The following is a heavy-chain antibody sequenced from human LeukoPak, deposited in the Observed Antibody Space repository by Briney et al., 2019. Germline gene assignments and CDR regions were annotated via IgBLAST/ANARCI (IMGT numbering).Heavy chain of an antibody. CDR1: GYTFTSYY. CDR3: ARTYYDSSGYDDAFDI. CDR2: INPSGGST. V-gene: IGHV1-46*01. J-gene: IGHJ3*02. Sequence: GASVKVSCKASGYTFTSYYMHWVRQAPGQGLEWMGIINPSGGSTSYAQKFQGRVTMTRDTSTSTVYMELSSLRSEDTAVYYCARTYYDSSGYDDAFDIWGQGTMVTVSS. D-gene: IGHD3-22*01.